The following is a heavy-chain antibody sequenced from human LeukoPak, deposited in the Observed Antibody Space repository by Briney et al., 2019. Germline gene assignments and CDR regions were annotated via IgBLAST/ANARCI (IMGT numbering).Heavy chain of an antibody. CDR3: ARGRVVVAVAAPYDY. CDR1: GGSFSGYY. D-gene: IGHD2-15*01. CDR2: INHSGST. J-gene: IGHJ4*02. V-gene: IGHV4-34*01. Sequence: SETLSLTCAVYGGSFSGYYWSWIRQPPGKGLEWIGEINHSGSTNYNPSLKSRVTISVDTSKNQFSPKLSSVTAADTAVYYCARGRVVVAVAAPYDYWGQGTLVTVSS.